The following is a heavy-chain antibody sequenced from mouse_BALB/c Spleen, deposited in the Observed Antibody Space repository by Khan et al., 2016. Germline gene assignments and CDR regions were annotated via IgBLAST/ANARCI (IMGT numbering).Heavy chain of an antibody. CDR1: GYSFTLYY. CDR3: GGGSDFFAS. Sequence: VQLKESGPDLVKPGASVKISCKASGYSFTLYYMSWVKQSHGKSLEWIGRVNPNTDNINYNQEFKGKAMLTVDKSSNTAYMELRSLTSEDSGVYFCGGGSDFFASWGQGTLVTFSA. CDR2: VNPNTDNI. V-gene: IGHV1-26*01. J-gene: IGHJ3*01.